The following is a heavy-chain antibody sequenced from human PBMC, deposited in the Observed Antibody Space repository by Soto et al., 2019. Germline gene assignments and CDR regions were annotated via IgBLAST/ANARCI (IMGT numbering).Heavy chain of an antibody. V-gene: IGHV4-59*08. CDR3: ARYYCGSACYHFDS. CDR2: IYYSGTS. D-gene: IGHD2-21*01. Sequence: QVQLQESGPGLVKPSETLSLTCTVSAGSISGYYWSWIRQPPGKGLEWIGYIYYSGTSNFNPSLENRVTLSVDTSKNQCSLKLSSVTAADTAVYYCARYYCGSACYHFDSWGQGALVTVSS. J-gene: IGHJ4*02. CDR1: AGSISGYY.